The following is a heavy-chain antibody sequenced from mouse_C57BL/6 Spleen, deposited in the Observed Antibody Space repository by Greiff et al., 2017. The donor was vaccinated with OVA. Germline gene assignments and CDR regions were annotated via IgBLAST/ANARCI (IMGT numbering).Heavy chain of an antibody. D-gene: IGHD1-1*01. CDR2: IDPENGDT. V-gene: IGHV14-4*01. CDR3: TATVVAPRYFDD. J-gene: IGHJ2*01. Sequence: VQLQQSGAELVRPGASVKLSCTASGFNFTDDYMHWVKQRPEQGLEWIGWIDPENGDTEYASKFQGKATITADTSSNTADLQLSSLTSEDTAVYYCTATVVAPRYFDDWGQGTTLTVSS. CDR1: GFNFTDDY.